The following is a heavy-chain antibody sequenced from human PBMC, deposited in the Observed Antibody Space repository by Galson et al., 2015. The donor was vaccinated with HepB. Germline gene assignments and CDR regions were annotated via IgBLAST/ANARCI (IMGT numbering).Heavy chain of an antibody. CDR1: GFTFSSLG. Sequence: SLRLSCAASGFTFSSLGMHWVRQAPGKGLEWVAFIRYDGSNKYYADSVNGRFTISRGNSQNTLYLQMNSLRAEDSAVYYCVKCSSSWSDFQHWGRGTLVAVSS. CDR3: VKCSSSWSDFQH. D-gene: IGHD6-13*01. J-gene: IGHJ1*01. V-gene: IGHV3-30*02. CDR2: IRYDGSNK.